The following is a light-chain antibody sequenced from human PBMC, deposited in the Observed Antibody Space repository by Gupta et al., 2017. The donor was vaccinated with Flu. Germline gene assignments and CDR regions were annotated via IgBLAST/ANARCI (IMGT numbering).Light chain of an antibody. CDR1: SSNIGSNS. Sequence: SVLAPPPSASGPPGPRVTISCSGSSSNIGSNSVNWYLQVPGTAPKLLIYANSERPSGGPARFSGSKSGTSAAVAISGIQAEDEADYYCETWDYSRTVHYVFGSGTTVTVL. V-gene: IGLV1-44*01. CDR2: ANS. CDR3: ETWDYSRTVHYV. J-gene: IGLJ1*01.